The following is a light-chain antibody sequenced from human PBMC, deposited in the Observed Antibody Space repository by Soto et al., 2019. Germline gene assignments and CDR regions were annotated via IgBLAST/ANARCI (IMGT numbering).Light chain of an antibody. CDR3: QKYHSAPRT. CDR2: AAS. V-gene: IGKV1-27*01. Sequence: DIQMTQSPSSLSASVGDRVTITCRANQDISYYLAWYQQKQGKVPKLLIYAASTLQSGVPSRFSGSGSGTDFTLTISSLQPEDIATYYCQKYHSAPRTFGQGPKVEIK. CDR1: QDISYY. J-gene: IGKJ1*01.